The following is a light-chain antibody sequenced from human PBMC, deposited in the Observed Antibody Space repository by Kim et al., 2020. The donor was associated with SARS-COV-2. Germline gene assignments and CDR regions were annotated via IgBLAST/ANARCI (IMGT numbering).Light chain of an antibody. CDR3: SCRDNTDGHRV. CDR1: SLRTYH. Sequence: SSELTQDPAVSVALGQTVRITCQGDSLRTYHASWYQQRPGQAPVLVIYGKNNRASGMPPRFSGSSSGDTASLTITGTQADDEAVYYCSCRDNTDGHRVFG. CDR2: GKN. J-gene: IGLJ3*02. V-gene: IGLV3-19*01.